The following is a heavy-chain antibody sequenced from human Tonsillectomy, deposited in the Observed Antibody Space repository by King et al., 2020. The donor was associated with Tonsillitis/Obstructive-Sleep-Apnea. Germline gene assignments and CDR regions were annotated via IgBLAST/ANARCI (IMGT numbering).Heavy chain of an antibody. D-gene: IGHD2-15*01. CDR3: ARGPFGVVVVVATPYYFDY. J-gene: IGHJ4*02. V-gene: IGHV1-69*01. CDR1: GGTFSNYA. Sequence: VQLVQSGAEVKKPGSSVKVSCKASGGTFSNYAINWVRQAPGQGLEWIGGIIPIFGTANYSQKFQGRVTITADESSSTAYMELGSLRSEDTAVYYCARGPFGVVVVVATPYYFDYWGQGTLVTVSS. CDR2: IIPIFGTA.